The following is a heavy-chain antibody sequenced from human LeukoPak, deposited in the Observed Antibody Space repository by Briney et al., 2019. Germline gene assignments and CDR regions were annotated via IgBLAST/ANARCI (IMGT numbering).Heavy chain of an antibody. V-gene: IGHV4-59*01. J-gene: IGHJ4*02. CDR1: GGSISSYY. D-gene: IGHD6-19*01. Sequence: SETLSLTCTVSGGSISSYYWSWIRQPPGKGLEWIGYIYYSGSTNYNPSLKSRVTISVDTSKNQSSLKLSSVTAADTAVYYCARVGHSSGWYYYFDYWGQGTLVTVSS. CDR3: ARVGHSSGWYYYFDY. CDR2: IYYSGST.